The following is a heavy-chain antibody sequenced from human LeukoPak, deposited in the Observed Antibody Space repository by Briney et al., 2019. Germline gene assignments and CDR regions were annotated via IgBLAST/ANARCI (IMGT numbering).Heavy chain of an antibody. CDR3: ARDRYYYDTSGPPLDI. D-gene: IGHD3-22*01. CDR2: IYSSGST. CDR1: GGSISSYY. Sequence: PSETLSLTCTVSGGSISSYYWSWIRQPAGKGLEWIGRIYSSGSTDYNPSLKSRVTMSVDTSKNKFSLRLSSVTAADTAVYYCARDRYYYDTSGPPLDIWGQGTMVTVS. J-gene: IGHJ3*02. V-gene: IGHV4-4*07.